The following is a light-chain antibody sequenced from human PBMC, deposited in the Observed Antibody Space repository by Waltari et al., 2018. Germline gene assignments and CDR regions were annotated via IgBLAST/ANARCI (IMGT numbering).Light chain of an antibody. CDR2: WAS. CDR3: HQYYSAPFA. J-gene: IGKJ2*01. V-gene: IGKV4-1*01. Sequence: DIVMTQSPDSLTVSLGERATINCKSSQNILYSSNNKNYLAWYQQKPGQPPKLLIYWASTRESGGPDRFSGSGSGTDFTLTISSLQAEDVAVYYCHQYYSAPFAFGQGTKVEIK. CDR1: QNILYSSNNKNY.